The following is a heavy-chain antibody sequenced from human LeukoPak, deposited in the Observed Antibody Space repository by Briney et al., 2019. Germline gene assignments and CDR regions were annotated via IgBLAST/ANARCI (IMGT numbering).Heavy chain of an antibody. Sequence: PSETLSLTCAVSGGSISSGGYSWSWIRQPPGKGLEWIGYIYHSGSTYYNPSLKSRVTISVDRSKNQFSLKLSSVTAADTAVYYCAREIPVGWGDQQMDYWGQGTLVTVSS. CDR1: GGSISSGGYS. V-gene: IGHV4-30-2*01. CDR2: IYHSGST. CDR3: AREIPVGWGDQQMDY. J-gene: IGHJ4*02. D-gene: IGHD2-2*01.